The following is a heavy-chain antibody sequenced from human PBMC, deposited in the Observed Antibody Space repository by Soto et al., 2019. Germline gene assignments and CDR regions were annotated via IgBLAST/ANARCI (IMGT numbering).Heavy chain of an antibody. Sequence: QVQLQESGPGLVKPSETLSLTCTVSGGSVSSGSHYWTWIRQPPGKGLEWIGYIYYSGSTNYNPSLKSRVTMSVDTSKNQFSLKLNSVTAADTAVYYCARVLLDYGDYIGGSRLDVWGQGTTVTVSS. CDR1: GGSVSSGSHY. CDR2: IYYSGST. J-gene: IGHJ6*02. D-gene: IGHD4-17*01. CDR3: ARVLLDYGDYIGGSRLDV. V-gene: IGHV4-61*01.